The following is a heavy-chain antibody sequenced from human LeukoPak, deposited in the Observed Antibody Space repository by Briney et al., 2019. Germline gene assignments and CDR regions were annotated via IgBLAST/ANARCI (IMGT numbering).Heavy chain of an antibody. V-gene: IGHV1-8*01. Sequence: GASVKVSCKTSGYTFTKYYMHWVRQAPGQGLEWMGWMNPNSGNTGYAQKFQGRVTMTRNTSISTAYMELSSLRSEDTAVYYCAREAAAGTYGMDVWGQGTTVTVSS. CDR2: MNPNSGNT. CDR3: AREAAAGTYGMDV. J-gene: IGHJ6*02. D-gene: IGHD6-13*01. CDR1: GYTFTKYY.